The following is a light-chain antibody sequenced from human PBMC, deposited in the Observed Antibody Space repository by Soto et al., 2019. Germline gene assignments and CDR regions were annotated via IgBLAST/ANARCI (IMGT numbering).Light chain of an antibody. CDR1: SSNIGDCYG. J-gene: IGLJ2*01. CDR3: HSYAGSMSGVV. V-gene: IGLV1-40*01. Sequence: QSVLTQPPSVSGSPGQWVTISCTGSSSNIGDCYGVPWYQQLPGTAPKLLIYDNSKRPSGVPKRFSGSKSGTTASLAITGLQAEDEADYYCHSYAGSMSGVVFGGGTKLTVL. CDR2: DNS.